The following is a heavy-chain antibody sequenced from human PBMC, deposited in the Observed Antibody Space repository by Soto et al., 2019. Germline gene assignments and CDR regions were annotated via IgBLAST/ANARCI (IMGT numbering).Heavy chain of an antibody. Sequence: SVKVSCKASGGTFSSYAISWVRQAPGQGLEWMGGIIPIFGTADYAQKFQGRVTITADESTSTAYVELSSLRSEDTAVYYCAKNPENYYYGMDVWGQGTTVTVPS. V-gene: IGHV1-69*13. CDR1: GGTFSSYA. CDR2: IIPIFGTA. J-gene: IGHJ6*02. CDR3: AKNPENYYYGMDV.